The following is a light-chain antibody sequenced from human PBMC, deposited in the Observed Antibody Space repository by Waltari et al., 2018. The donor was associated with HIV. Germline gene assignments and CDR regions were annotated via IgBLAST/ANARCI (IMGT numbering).Light chain of an antibody. CDR1: SSNVGRYNL. V-gene: IGLV2-23*02. CDR2: EVS. Sequence: QSALTQPASVSGSPGPSIPISCPGPSSNVGRYNLVSWYQQHPGRAPKVMIYEVSKRPSGVSNRFSGSKSGNTASLTISGLQAEDEADYYCCSYTGSNPFLLFGGGTKLTVL. CDR3: CSYTGSNPFLL. J-gene: IGLJ2*01.